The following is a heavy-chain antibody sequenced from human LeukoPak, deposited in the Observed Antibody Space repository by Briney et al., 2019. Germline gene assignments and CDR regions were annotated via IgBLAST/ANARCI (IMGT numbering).Heavy chain of an antibody. D-gene: IGHD1-26*01. CDR1: GFTFNNYA. CDR3: AKQWVDC. Sequence: GGSLRLSCAASGFTFNNYAKNWVRQAPGKGLEWVSSISEGGENTHYADSVKGQFTISRDNSQSTLFLQITSLRAEDTAVYYCAKQWVDCWGQGTLVTVSS. CDR2: ISEGGENT. V-gene: IGHV3-23*01. J-gene: IGHJ4*02.